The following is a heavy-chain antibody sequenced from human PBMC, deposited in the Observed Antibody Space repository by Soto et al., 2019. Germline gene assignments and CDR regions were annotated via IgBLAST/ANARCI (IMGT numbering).Heavy chain of an antibody. CDR2: VHHSWGS. D-gene: IGHD3-10*01. CDR3: ARQGFGARHGLDDV. CDR1: GGSISSYY. V-gene: IGHV4-59*08. J-gene: IGHJ6*02. Sequence: SETLSLTCTVSGGSISSYYWSWIRQPPGKGMEWIGYVHHSWGSTYNPSLQSRVAISLDTSKSQFSLKLTSVTATDTAVYYCARQGFGARHGLDDVWGQGTTVTVSS.